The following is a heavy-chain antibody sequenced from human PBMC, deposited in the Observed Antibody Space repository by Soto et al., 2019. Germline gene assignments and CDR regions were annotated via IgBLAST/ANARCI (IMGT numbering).Heavy chain of an antibody. V-gene: IGHV3-30*18. D-gene: IGHD6-13*01. J-gene: IGHJ6*02. CDR3: AKEMGAAAGPYYYYGMDV. Sequence: GSLRLSCAASGFTFSSYGMHWVRQAPGKGLEWVAVISYDGSNKYYADSVKGRFTISRDNSKNTLYLQMNSLRAEDTAVYYCAKEMGAAAGPYYYYGMDVWGQGT. CDR2: ISYDGSNK. CDR1: GFTFSSYG.